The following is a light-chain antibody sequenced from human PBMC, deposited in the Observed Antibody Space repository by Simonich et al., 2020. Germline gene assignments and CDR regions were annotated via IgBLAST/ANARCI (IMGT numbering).Light chain of an antibody. J-gene: IGKJ2*01. CDR3: QQYGSSPPYT. V-gene: IGKV3D-20*01. CDR1: QSVSSSY. Sequence: EIVLTQSPGTLSLSPGERATLSCRASQSVSSSYLAWYQQKPGLAPRLLIYEASSRATGIPDRVSGSGSGTDFTLTISRLEPEDFAVYYCQQYGSSPPYTFGQGTKLEIK. CDR2: EAS.